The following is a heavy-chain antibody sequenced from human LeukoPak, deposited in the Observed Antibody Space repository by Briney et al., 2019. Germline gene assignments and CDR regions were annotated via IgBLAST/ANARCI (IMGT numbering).Heavy chain of an antibody. Sequence: ASVKVSCKASGYTFTSYDINWVRQATGQGLEWMGWMNPNSGNTGYAQKVQGRVTMTRNTSISTAYMELSSLRSEDTAVYYCARGSIVQENYFDYWGQGTLVTVSS. V-gene: IGHV1-8*01. CDR3: ARGSIVQENYFDY. J-gene: IGHJ4*02. CDR2: MNPNSGNT. D-gene: IGHD2-8*01. CDR1: GYTFTSYD.